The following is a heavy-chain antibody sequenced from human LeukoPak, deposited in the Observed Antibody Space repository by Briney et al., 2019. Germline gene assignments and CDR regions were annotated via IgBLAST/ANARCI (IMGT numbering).Heavy chain of an antibody. D-gene: IGHD3-16*01. V-gene: IGHV4-39*01. CDR3: ARGGSRLTTAGDLDY. Sequence: SETLSLPCTVSGDSISSSNYFWGWIRQPPGKGLEWIGEISSGGTTYYNPSLKSRVTISIDTSRNQFSLKLSSVTAADTAVYYCARGGSRLTTAGDLDYWGQGTLVTVSS. J-gene: IGHJ4*02. CDR1: GDSISSSNYF. CDR2: ISSGGTT.